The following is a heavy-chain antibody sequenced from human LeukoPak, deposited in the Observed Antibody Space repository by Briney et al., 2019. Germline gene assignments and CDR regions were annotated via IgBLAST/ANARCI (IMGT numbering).Heavy chain of an antibody. CDR2: IDGDDNK. CDR3: VRSGYSSPFDY. J-gene: IGHJ4*02. Sequence: SGPTLLNPTPTLTLTCTFSGFSLRTSGLRVRWIRQPPGKALEWLARIDGDDNKLYSASQKTRLTISKDTSENQVVLTMTNMDPVDTATYFCVRSGYSSPFDYWGQGTLVTVSS. CDR1: GFSLRTSGLR. V-gene: IGHV2-70*04. D-gene: IGHD6-13*01.